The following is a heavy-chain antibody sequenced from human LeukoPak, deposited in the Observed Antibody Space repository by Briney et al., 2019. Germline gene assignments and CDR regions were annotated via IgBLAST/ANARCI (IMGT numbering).Heavy chain of an antibody. J-gene: IGHJ4*02. CDR1: GFTFSSYG. D-gene: IGHD3-22*01. Sequence: GGSLRLSCAASGFTFSSYGMHWVRQAPGKGPEWVAVIWYDGSNKYYADSVKGRFTISRDNSKNTLYLQMNSLRAEDTAVYYCAKDLSSGLEFDYWGQGTLVTVSS. V-gene: IGHV3-33*06. CDR3: AKDLSSGLEFDY. CDR2: IWYDGSNK.